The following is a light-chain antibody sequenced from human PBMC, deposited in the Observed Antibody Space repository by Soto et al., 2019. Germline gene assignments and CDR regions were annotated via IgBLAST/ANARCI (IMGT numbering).Light chain of an antibody. CDR2: DAS. J-gene: IGKJ4*01. CDR1: QCVSSY. CDR3: QQRSNWPRLT. Sequence: EIVLTQSPATLSLSPGERATLSCRASQCVSSYLAWYQQKPGQAPRLLIYDASNRATGIPARFSGSGSGTDFTLTISSLEPEDFAVYYCQQRSNWPRLTFGGGTKVDIK. V-gene: IGKV3-11*01.